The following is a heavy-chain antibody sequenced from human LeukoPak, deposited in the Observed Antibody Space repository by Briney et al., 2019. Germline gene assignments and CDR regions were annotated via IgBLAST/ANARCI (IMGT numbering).Heavy chain of an antibody. CDR3: ARVHTVHYYDSSGYCYVD. CDR1: GGSFSGYY. V-gene: IGHV4-34*01. D-gene: IGHD3-22*01. CDR2: INHSGST. Sequence: SETLSLTCAVYGGSFSGYYWSWIRQPPGKGLEWIGEINHSGSTNYNPSLKSRVTISVDTSKNQFSLKLSSVTAADTAVYYCARVHTVHYYDSSGYCYVDWGQGTLVTVSS. J-gene: IGHJ4*02.